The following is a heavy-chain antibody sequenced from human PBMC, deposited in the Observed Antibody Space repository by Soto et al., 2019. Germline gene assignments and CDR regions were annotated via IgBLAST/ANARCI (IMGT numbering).Heavy chain of an antibody. CDR3: ARGPYSSSWYFSPFDY. D-gene: IGHD6-13*01. J-gene: IGHJ4*02. V-gene: IGHV4-59*01. Sequence: SETLSLTCTVSGGSISSYYWSWIRQPPGKGLEWIGYIYYSGSTNYNPSLKSRVTISVDTSKNQFSLKLSSVTAADTAVYYCARGPYSSSWYFSPFDYWGQGTLVTVSS. CDR2: IYYSGST. CDR1: GGSISSYY.